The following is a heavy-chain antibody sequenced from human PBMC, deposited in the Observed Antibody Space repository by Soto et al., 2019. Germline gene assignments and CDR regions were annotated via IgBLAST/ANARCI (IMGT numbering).Heavy chain of an antibody. CDR1: GFTFSSYG. J-gene: IGHJ4*02. CDR3: AALLSYNWNSVDY. V-gene: IGHV3-30*03. D-gene: IGHD1-7*01. CDR2: ISYDGSNK. Sequence: QPGVSLRLSCAASGFTFSSYGMHWVRQAPGKGLEWVAVISYDGSNKYYADSVKGRFTISRDNSKNTLYLQMNSLRAEDTAVYYCAALLSYNWNSVDYWGQGTLVTVSS.